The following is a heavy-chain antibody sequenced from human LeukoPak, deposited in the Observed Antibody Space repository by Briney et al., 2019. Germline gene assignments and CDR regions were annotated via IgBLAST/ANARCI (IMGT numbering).Heavy chain of an antibody. D-gene: IGHD3-22*01. V-gene: IGHV1-46*01. CDR2: INPSGGST. J-gene: IGHJ4*02. Sequence: ASVKVSCKASGYTFTSYYMHWVRQAPGQGLEWMGIINPSGGSTSYAQKFQGRVTMTRDTSTGTVYMELSSLRSEDTAVYYCARDGVPYYDSSGYHFDYWGQGTLVTVSS. CDR3: ARDGVPYYDSSGYHFDY. CDR1: GYTFTSYY.